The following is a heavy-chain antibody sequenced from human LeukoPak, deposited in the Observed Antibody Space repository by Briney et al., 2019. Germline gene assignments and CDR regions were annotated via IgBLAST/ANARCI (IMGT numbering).Heavy chain of an antibody. V-gene: IGHV3-15*07. D-gene: IGHD2-15*01. Sequence: NPGGSLRLSCAVSGLTLSTVWMNWVRQAPGKGLEWVGFIKSKTVGGTTDFAAPVKGRFTMSRDDSKNTLYLQMNSLTSEDTAVYYCTQGGGQYFDYWGQGTLVTVSS. CDR2: IKSKTVGGTT. J-gene: IGHJ4*02. CDR3: TQGGGQYFDY. CDR1: GLTLSTVW.